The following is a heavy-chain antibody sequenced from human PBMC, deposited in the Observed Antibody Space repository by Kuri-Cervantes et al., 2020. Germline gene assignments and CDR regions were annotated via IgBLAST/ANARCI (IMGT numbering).Heavy chain of an antibody. CDR3: VRVTKYSSGFYFYYMDV. Sequence: AEVKDSCKASGYTFTSYGISWVRQAPGQGLEWMGWISAYNGDTNYAQKLQGRVTMTTDTSTSTAYKELRSLRSDDTAVYYCVRVTKYSSGFYFYYMDVWGKGTTVTVSS. D-gene: IGHD6-19*01. CDR1: GYTFTSYG. CDR2: ISAYNGDT. V-gene: IGHV1-18*01. J-gene: IGHJ6*03.